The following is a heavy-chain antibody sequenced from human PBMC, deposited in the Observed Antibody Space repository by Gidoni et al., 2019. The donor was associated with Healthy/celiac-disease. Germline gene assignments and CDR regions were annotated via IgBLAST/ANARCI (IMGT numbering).Heavy chain of an antibody. V-gene: IGHV4-39*01. CDR3: AHSGSYYYFDY. D-gene: IGHD1-26*01. Sequence: QLQLQESGPGLVKPSETLSLTCTVSGGSISSSSYYWGWIRQPPGKGLEWIGSIYYSGSTYYNPSLKSRVTISVDTSKNQFSLKLSSVTAADTAVYYCAHSGSYYYFDYWGQGTLVTVSS. CDR1: GGSISSSSYY. J-gene: IGHJ4*02. CDR2: IYYSGST.